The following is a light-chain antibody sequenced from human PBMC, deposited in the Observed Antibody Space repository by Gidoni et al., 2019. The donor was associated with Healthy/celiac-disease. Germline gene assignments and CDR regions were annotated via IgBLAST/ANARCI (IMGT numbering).Light chain of an antibody. V-gene: IGLV2-18*02. CDR2: EVS. CDR3: SSYTSSSTPHVV. Sequence: QSALTQPPSVYGSPGQSVTISCTGTSSDVGSYNRVSWYQQPPGTAPKLMIYEVSNRPSGVPDRFSGSKSGNTASLTISGLQAEDEADYYCSSYTSSSTPHVVFGGGTKLTVL. J-gene: IGLJ2*01. CDR1: SSDVGSYNR.